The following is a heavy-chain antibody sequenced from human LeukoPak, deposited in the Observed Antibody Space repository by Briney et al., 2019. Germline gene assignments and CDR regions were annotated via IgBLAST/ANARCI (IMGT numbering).Heavy chain of an antibody. CDR2: ILNSGTTT. V-gene: IGHV3-48*04. CDR1: GFTFSNYG. Sequence: GGSLRLSCAASGFTFSNYGMHWVRQAPGKGLEWVSYILNSGTTTYYADSVKGRFTISRDNAKNSLYLQMNSLRAEDTGVYYCARDPPDYWGQGILVTVSS. CDR3: ARDPPDY. J-gene: IGHJ4*02.